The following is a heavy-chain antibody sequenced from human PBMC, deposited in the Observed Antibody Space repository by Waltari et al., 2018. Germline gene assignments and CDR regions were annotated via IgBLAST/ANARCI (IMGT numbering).Heavy chain of an antibody. V-gene: IGHV3-23*01. Sequence: EVQLLESGGGLVQPGGSLRLSCAGSRFTFSTYAMSWVRQAPGKGLEWVSAISGSGGSTHYADSVKGRFTISRDNSKNTLYLQMNSLRAEDTAVYYCAKDSYYDSSGYFFAAFDIWGQGTMVTVSS. D-gene: IGHD3-22*01. CDR1: RFTFSTYA. CDR3: AKDSYYDSSGYFFAAFDI. J-gene: IGHJ3*02. CDR2: ISGSGGST.